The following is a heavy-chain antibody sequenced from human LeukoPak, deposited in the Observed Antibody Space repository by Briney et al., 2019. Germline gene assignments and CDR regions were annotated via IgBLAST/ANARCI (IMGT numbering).Heavy chain of an antibody. J-gene: IGHJ4*02. CDR1: GFTFRSHA. CDR3: AKDFRIGYSAHFDY. CDR2: IYENGGTT. V-gene: IGHV3-23*01. D-gene: IGHD2-21*01. Sequence: GGSLRLSCVGSGFTFRSHAMSWVRQAPEKGLEFVSGIYENGGTTYYADSVKGRFSISRDNSKNTLYLQMDSLRGEDRAVYYCAKDFRIGYSAHFDYWGQGALVTVSS.